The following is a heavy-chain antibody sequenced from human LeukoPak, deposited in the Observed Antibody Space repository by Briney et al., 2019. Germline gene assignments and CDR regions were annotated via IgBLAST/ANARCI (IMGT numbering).Heavy chain of an antibody. CDR1: GGSISSYY. J-gene: IGHJ4*02. CDR3: ARHQVGARGSFDY. CDR2: IYYSGST. D-gene: IGHD1-26*01. V-gene: IGHV4-59*08. Sequence: PSETLSLTCTVSGGSISSYYWSWIRQPPGKGLEWIGYIYYSGSTNYNPSLESRVTISVDTSKNQFSLKLSSVTAADTAVYYCARHQVGARGSFDYWGQGTLVTVSS.